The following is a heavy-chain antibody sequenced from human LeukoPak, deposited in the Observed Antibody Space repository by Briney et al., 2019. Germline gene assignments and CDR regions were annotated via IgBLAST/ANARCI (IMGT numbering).Heavy chain of an antibody. D-gene: IGHD6-13*01. V-gene: IGHV1-18*01. CDR1: GYTFTSYG. CDR3: ARDEAAAGTFFDY. Sequence: ASVKVSCKASGYTFTSYGINWVRQPPGQGLEWMGWISAYSGNTNYAQKFQGRVTMTTDTSTSTVYMELRSLTSDDSAVYYCARDEAAAGTFFDYGGQGTLVTVSS. J-gene: IGHJ4*02. CDR2: ISAYSGNT.